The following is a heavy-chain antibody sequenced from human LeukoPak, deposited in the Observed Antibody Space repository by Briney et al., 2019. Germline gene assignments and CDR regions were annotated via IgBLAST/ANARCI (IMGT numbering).Heavy chain of an antibody. CDR3: ARSYDFWSGYYGGYFDY. V-gene: IGHV4-34*01. D-gene: IGHD3-3*01. CDR2: INHSGST. J-gene: IGHJ4*02. Sequence: TPSETLSLTCAVYGGSFSGYYWSWIRQPPGKGLEWIGEINHSGSTNYNPSLKSRVTISVDTSKNQFSLKLSSVTAADTAVYYCARSYDFWSGYYGGYFDYWGQGTLVTVSS. CDR1: GGSFSGYY.